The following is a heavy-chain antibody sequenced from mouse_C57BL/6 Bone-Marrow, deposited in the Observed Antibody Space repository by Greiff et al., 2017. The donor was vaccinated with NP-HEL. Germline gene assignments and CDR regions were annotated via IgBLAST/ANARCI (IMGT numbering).Heavy chain of an antibody. CDR3: ARGGYDGYPWFAY. V-gene: IGHV5-4*01. J-gene: IGHJ3*01. D-gene: IGHD2-3*01. CDR2: ISDGGSYT. Sequence: EVQVVESGGGLVKPGGSLKLSCAASGFTFSSYAMSWVRQTPEKRLEWVATISDGGSYTYYPDNVKGRFTISRDNAKNNLYLQMSHLKSEDTAMYYCARGGYDGYPWFAYWGQGTLVTVSA. CDR1: GFTFSSYA.